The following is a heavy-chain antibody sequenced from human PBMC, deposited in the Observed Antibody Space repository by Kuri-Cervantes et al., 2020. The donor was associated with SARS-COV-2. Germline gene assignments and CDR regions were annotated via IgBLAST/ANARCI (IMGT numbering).Heavy chain of an antibody. D-gene: IGHD2-15*01. CDR2: INPNSGGT. J-gene: IGHJ3*02. V-gene: IGHV1-2*02. CDR3: ARDQDIVVVVAATPGRGAFDI. Sequence: ASVKVSCKASGYTFTDYYMHWVRQAPGQGLEWMGWINPNSGGTNYAQKFQGRVTMTRDTSISTAYMELSRLRSDDTAVYYCARDQDIVVVVAATPGRGAFDIWGQGTMVTVSS. CDR1: GYTFTDYY.